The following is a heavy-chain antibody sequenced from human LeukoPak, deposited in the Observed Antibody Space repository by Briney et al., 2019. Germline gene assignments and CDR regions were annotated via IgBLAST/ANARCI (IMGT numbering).Heavy chain of an antibody. CDR3: ATGLGPYYFDY. V-gene: IGHV4-59*08. Sequence: SETLSLTCTVSGGSISSYYWSSIRQPPGKGLEWIGYIYYSGSTNYNPSLKSRVTISVDTSKNQFSLKLSSVTAADTAVYYCATGLGPYYFDYWGQGTLVTVSS. J-gene: IGHJ4*02. CDR2: IYYSGST. D-gene: IGHD3-16*01. CDR1: GGSISSYY.